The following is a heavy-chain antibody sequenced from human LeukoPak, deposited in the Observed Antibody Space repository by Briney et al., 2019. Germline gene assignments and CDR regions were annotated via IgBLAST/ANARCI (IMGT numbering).Heavy chain of an antibody. CDR3: ARLHKTEKMVRGVSSYYYYMDV. Sequence: ASVKVSCKASGYTFTSYYMHWVRQAPGQGLEWMGIINPSGGSTSYAQKFQGRVTMTTDTSTSTAYMELRSLRSDDTAVYYCARLHKTEKMVRGVSSYYYYMDVWGKGTTVTVSS. J-gene: IGHJ6*03. V-gene: IGHV1-46*01. CDR1: GYTFTSYY. D-gene: IGHD3-10*01. CDR2: INPSGGST.